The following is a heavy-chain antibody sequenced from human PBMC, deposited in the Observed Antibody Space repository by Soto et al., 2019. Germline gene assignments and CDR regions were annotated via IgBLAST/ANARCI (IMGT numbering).Heavy chain of an antibody. CDR3: AKQQGPGTPYYYAMDV. Sequence: PGGSLRLSCAASGFTFSSYAMTWVRQAPGKGLEWVSTLSGSGGSTYYAASVKGRFTISRDNYKDTLYLEMNSRRGEDTAVYFCAKQQGPGTPYYYAMDVWGQGTAVTVSS. J-gene: IGHJ6*02. V-gene: IGHV3-23*01. CDR2: LSGSGGST. CDR1: GFTFSSYA. D-gene: IGHD1-1*01.